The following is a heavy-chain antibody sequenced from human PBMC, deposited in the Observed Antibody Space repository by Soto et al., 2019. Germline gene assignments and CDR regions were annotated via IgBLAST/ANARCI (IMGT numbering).Heavy chain of an antibody. V-gene: IGHV3-73*01. Sequence: EVQLVESGGGSVQPGESLKLSCSTSGFTFSASHMHWVRQAPGKGLEWVGHMRGKADNYKTAYGASVGGRVSVSRDDSKNTAYLQMDSLKAEDTAVYYGARQTVSCNDFWGEGTLVTVSS. CDR2: MRGKADNYKT. J-gene: IGHJ4*02. CDR3: ARQTVSCNDF. D-gene: IGHD2-2*01. CDR1: GFTFSASH.